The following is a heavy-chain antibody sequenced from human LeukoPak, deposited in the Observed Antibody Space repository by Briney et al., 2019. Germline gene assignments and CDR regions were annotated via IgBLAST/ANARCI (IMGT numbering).Heavy chain of an antibody. D-gene: IGHD3-22*01. CDR3: ARTNYYDNSGYRVYYYMDV. CDR2: IYYSGST. CDR1: GGSISSYY. Sequence: SETLSLTCTVSGGSISSYYWSWIRQPPGKGLEWIGYIYYSGSTNYNPSLKSRVTISVDTSKNQFSLKLSSVTAADTAVYYCARTNYYDNSGYRVYYYMDVWGKGTTVTVSS. J-gene: IGHJ6*03. V-gene: IGHV4-59*12.